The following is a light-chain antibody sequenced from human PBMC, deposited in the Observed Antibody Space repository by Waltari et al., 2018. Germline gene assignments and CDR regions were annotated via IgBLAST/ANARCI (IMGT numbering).Light chain of an antibody. Sequence: NFMLTQPHSVSESPGKTVTISCTRSSGSIASNYVQWYPQRPGSSPTTVSYEDNQRPAGVPGRFSGSIDSSSNSASRTISGRKTEDEADYYCQSYDSSNHWVFGGGTKLTVL. CDR1: SGSIASNY. J-gene: IGLJ3*02. CDR2: EDN. CDR3: QSYDSSNHWV. V-gene: IGLV6-57*01.